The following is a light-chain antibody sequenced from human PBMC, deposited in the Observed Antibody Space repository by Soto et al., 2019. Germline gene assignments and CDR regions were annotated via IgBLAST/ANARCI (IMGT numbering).Light chain of an antibody. CDR3: MQGTELPIT. CDR2: EVS. CDR1: QSLLHYDENTY. J-gene: IGKJ5*01. Sequence: DIVMTQTPLSLSVTPGQSASISCKSSQSLLHYDENTYLYWYLQKPGQPPQLLVYEVSNRFAGVPDRFSGSGSGTDFTLIISRVEAEDVGAYYCMQGTELPITFGQGTRLEIK. V-gene: IGKV2D-29*01.